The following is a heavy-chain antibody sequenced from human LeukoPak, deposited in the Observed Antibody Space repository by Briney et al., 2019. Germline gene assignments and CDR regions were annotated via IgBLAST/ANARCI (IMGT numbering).Heavy chain of an antibody. V-gene: IGHV5-51*01. Sequence: GESRDISCKGSGYRFSNYWIGWVRQMPGKGLEWMGIVYPGDFDTRYSPSFQGQVTISADTSISTAYLQWSSLKASDTAMYYCARGGSGGLFDPWGQGSLVTVSS. D-gene: IGHD2-15*01. CDR1: GYRFSNYW. J-gene: IGHJ5*02. CDR3: ARGGSGGLFDP. CDR2: VYPGDFDT.